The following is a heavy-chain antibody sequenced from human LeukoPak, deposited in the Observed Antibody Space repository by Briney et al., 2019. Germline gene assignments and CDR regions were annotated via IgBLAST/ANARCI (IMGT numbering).Heavy chain of an antibody. CDR2: INPNSGGT. D-gene: IGHD5-12*01. CDR1: GYTFTGYY. CDR3: ASDNSGYPAFDP. Sequence: ASVKVSCKASGYTFTGYYMHWVRQAPGQGLEWMGWINPNSGGTNYAQKFQGRVTMTRDTFISTAYMELSRLTSDDTAVYYCASDNSGYPAFDPWGQGTLVTVSS. J-gene: IGHJ5*02. V-gene: IGHV1-2*02.